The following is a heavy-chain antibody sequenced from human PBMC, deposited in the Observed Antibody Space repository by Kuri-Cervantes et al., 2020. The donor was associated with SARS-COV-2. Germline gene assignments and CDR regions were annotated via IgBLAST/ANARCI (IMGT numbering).Heavy chain of an antibody. V-gene: IGHV3-66*01. D-gene: IGHD3-16*01. CDR3: ARDLGEGPTGY. Sequence: GGSLRLSCAASGFTVSSNYMSWVRQAPGKGLEWVSVIYSGGSTYYADSVKGRFTISRDNSKNTLYPQMNSLRAEDTAVYYCARDLGEGPTGYWGQGTLVTVSS. J-gene: IGHJ4*02. CDR2: IYSGGST. CDR1: GFTVSSNY.